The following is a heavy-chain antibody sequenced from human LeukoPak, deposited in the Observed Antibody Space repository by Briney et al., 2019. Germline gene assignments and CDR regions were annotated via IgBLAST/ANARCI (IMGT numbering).Heavy chain of an antibody. CDR1: GGSISGYF. CDR2: IYSSGSN. D-gene: IGHD2-15*01. V-gene: IGHV4-4*07. Sequence: SETLSLTCTVSGGSISGYFWSWIRQPAGKGLEWIGRIYSSGSNNYNPSLKSRVTMSLDTSKNHLSLNLSSVTAADTAVYYCARVEVPRDINDWYFDLWGRGTLVTVSS. CDR3: ARVEVPRDINDWYFDL. J-gene: IGHJ2*01.